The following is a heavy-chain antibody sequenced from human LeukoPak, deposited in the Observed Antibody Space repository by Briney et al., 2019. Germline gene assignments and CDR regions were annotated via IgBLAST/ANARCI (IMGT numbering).Heavy chain of an antibody. CDR3: AKGEGGFPRWYYCDY. V-gene: IGHV3-9*01. D-gene: IGHD3-16*01. J-gene: IGHJ4*02. Sequence: GRSLRLSCAASGFTFDDYAMHWVRQAPGKGLVWFSGISWNSGSIAYADSVKGRFTISRANAKNSLYLQMNSLRAEDTALSYCAKGEGGFPRWYYCDYWGQGTVVSVSS. CDR1: GFTFDDYA. CDR2: ISWNSGSI.